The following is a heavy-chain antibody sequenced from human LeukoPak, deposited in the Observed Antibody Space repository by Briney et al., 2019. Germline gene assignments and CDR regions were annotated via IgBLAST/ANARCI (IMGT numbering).Heavy chain of an antibody. V-gene: IGHV3-7*01. CDR3: ARRTSSYYYYGMDV. J-gene: IGHJ6*02. D-gene: IGHD1/OR15-1a*01. CDR2: VKRDGSET. CDR1: GFIFSTYY. Sequence: GGSLRLSCAASGFIFSTYYMSWVRQAPGKGLEWVANVKRDGSETYYVDSVKGRFTISRDNAKNSLYLQMNSLRAEDTAVYYCARRTSSYYYYGMDVWGQGTTVTVSS.